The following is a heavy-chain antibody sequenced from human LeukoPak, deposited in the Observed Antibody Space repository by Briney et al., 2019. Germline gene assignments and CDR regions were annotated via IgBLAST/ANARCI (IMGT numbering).Heavy chain of an antibody. J-gene: IGHJ4*02. CDR3: AKDWTTVVTPKGYYFDS. V-gene: IGHV3-23*01. Sequence: GGSLRLSCAASGFSFNNYAMSWVRQAPGKGLQWVSAISTTGGSTYYADSVKGRFTISRDNSKNTLSLQMESLRVEDTAVYYCAKDWTTVVTPKGYYFDSWGQGTLVTVSS. D-gene: IGHD4-23*01. CDR1: GFSFNNYA. CDR2: ISTTGGST.